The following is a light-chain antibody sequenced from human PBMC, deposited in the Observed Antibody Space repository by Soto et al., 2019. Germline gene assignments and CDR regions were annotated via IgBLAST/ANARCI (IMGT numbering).Light chain of an antibody. J-gene: IGKJ3*01. V-gene: IGKV1-9*01. CDR2: GTF. Sequence: IQLTQAPSSLSASVGDRVSITCRASQDITNYLAWYQQKQGKAPKLLISGTFTLQSGVPSRCNGSGSGTDFTLTISRLQPEDFATYYCQHLNNYPPFTFGPGTKVDLE. CDR1: QDITNY. CDR3: QHLNNYPPFT.